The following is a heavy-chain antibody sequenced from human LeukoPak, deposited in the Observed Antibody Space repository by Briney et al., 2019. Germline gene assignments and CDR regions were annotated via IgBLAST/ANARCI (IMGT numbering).Heavy chain of an antibody. CDR1: GFTFSRSA. V-gene: IGHV3-23*01. CDR3: VKGRMSEDGLDF. D-gene: IGHD5-24*01. J-gene: IGHJ4*02. Sequence: GGSLRLSCAASGFTFSRSAMTWVRQTPGKGLEWFSSISSSGNTYYVDSVKGRFTISRDNSKNMLYLQMNSLRVEGTAIYYCVKGRMSEDGLDFWGQGTLVTVSS. CDR2: ISSSGNT.